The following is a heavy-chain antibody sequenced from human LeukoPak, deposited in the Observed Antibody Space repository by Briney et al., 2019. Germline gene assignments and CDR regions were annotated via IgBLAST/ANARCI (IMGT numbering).Heavy chain of an antibody. D-gene: IGHD1-26*01. CDR3: ARHVSGSYSDFDY. V-gene: IGHV4-4*09. CDR1: GGSISSYY. J-gene: IGHJ4*02. Sequence: SETLSLTCTVSGGSISSYYWSWIRQPPGKGLEWIGYIYTSGSTNYNPSLKSRVTISVDTSKNQFSLKLSSVTAADTAVYYCARHVSGSYSDFDYWGQGTLVTVSS. CDR2: IYTSGST.